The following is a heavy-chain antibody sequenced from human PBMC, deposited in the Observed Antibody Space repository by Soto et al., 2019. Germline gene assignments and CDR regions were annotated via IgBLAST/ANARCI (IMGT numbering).Heavy chain of an antibody. CDR1: GGSISSSS. CDR2: IFYTGST. J-gene: IGHJ5*02. D-gene: IGHD4-17*01. Sequence: SETLSLTCTVSGGSISSSSWNWIRQAPGKRLEWIGCIFYTGSTNFNPSLESRVAMSLDTSKNQFSLRLSSVTAADTAVYYCARVWTTVNNWFDPWGQGTLVTVSS. CDR3: ARVWTTVNNWFDP. V-gene: IGHV4-59*08.